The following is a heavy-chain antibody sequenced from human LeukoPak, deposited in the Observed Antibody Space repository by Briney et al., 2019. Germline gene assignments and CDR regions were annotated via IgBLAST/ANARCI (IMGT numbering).Heavy chain of an antibody. V-gene: IGHV4-39*07. D-gene: IGHD3-3*01. CDR1: GGSISSSSYY. J-gene: IGHJ6*03. CDR3: ARVSLVRGYDFWSGYFSDYYYYYMDV. CDR2: IYYSGST. Sequence: SETLSLTCTVSGGSISSSSYYWGWIRQPPGKGLEWIGSIYYSGSTYYNPSLKSRVTISVDTSKNQFSLKLSSVTAADTAVYYCARVSLVRGYDFWSGYFSDYYYYYMDVWGKGTTVTVSS.